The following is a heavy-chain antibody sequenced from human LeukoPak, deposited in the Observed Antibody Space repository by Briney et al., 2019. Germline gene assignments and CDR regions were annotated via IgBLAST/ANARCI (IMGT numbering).Heavy chain of an antibody. CDR2: ISWDGDST. CDR1: GFTFNDYS. V-gene: IGHV3-43*01. J-gene: IGHJ3*02. CDR3: AKASLSGYTYGHDAFDI. Sequence: GGSLRLSCAASGFTFNDYSMHWVRQAPGKGLEWVSLISWDGDSTYYADSVKGRFTISRDNSKNSLYLQMNSLRIEDTALYRCAKASLSGYTYGHDAFDIWGQGTMVTVSS. D-gene: IGHD5-18*01.